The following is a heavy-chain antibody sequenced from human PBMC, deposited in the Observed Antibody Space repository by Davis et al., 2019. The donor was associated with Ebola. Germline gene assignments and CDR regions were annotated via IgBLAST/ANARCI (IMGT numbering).Heavy chain of an antibody. V-gene: IGHV3-23*01. CDR2: ISAGGST. Sequence: PGGSLRLSCAASGLSFSSYAMSWVRQAPGKGLEWVLAISAGGSTYYADSVKGRFTISRDNSKETLDLQMNSLGVEDTAVYYCAKDEDYGDYFDYWGQGTLVTVSS. CDR1: GLSFSSYA. J-gene: IGHJ4*02. CDR3: AKDEDYGDYFDY. D-gene: IGHD4-17*01.